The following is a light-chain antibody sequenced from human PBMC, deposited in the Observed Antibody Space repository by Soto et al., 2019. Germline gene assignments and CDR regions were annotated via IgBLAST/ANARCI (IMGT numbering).Light chain of an antibody. Sequence: QSVLTQPASVSGSPGQSITISCTGTSSDVGGYNYVSWYQQHPGKAPKLMIYDVSYRPSGVSNRFSGSKSGNTASLTISGLQAEDEADYYCSSYTSSTTLVFGGGTKSPS. V-gene: IGLV2-14*03. J-gene: IGLJ2*01. CDR2: DVS. CDR3: SSYTSSTTLV. CDR1: SSDVGGYNY.